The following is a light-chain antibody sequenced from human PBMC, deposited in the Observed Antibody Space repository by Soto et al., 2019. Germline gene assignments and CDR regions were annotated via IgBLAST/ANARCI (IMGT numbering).Light chain of an antibody. J-gene: IGKJ1*01. V-gene: IGKV3-15*01. Sequence: EIVLTQSPATLSFSPGERASLSCRASQNVNSNLAWYQQKPGQAPRFLIYGASTRATGIPARFSGSGSGTEFTLTISSLQSEDFAVYYCHHYNNWPRSFGQGTKVDIK. CDR1: QNVNSN. CDR3: HHYNNWPRS. CDR2: GAS.